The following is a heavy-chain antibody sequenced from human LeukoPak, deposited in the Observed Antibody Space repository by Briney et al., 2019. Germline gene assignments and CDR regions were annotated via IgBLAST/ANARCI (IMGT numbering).Heavy chain of an antibody. CDR1: GGSISSSSYY. CDR2: TSYSGST. Sequence: SETLSLTCTVSGGSISSSSYYWGWIRQPPGKGLEWMGFTSYSGSTYYNPSLKSRVTISVDTSKNQFSLKLSSVIAADTAVYYCARSGRSIAAAGHFDYWGQGTLVTVSS. V-gene: IGHV4-39*01. D-gene: IGHD6-13*01. J-gene: IGHJ4*02. CDR3: ARSGRSIAAAGHFDY.